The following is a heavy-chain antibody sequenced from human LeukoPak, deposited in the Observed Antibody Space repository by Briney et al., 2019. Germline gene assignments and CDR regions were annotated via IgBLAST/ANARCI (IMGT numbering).Heavy chain of an antibody. CDR2: IYYSGST. V-gene: IGHV4-59*01. D-gene: IGHD6-13*01. Sequence: SETLSLTCTVSGGSISSYYWSWIRQPPGKGLEWIGYIYYSGSTNYNPSLKSRVTISVDTSKNQFSLKLSSVTAADTAVYYCARDGEYSSSWYAGGWFDPWGQGTLVTVSS. J-gene: IGHJ5*02. CDR3: ARDGEYSSSWYAGGWFDP. CDR1: GGSISSYY.